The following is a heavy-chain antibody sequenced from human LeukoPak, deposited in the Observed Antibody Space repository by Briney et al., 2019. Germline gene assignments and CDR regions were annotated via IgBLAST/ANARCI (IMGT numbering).Heavy chain of an antibody. CDR3: AREIGYCSSTSCYTPDAGIFDY. J-gene: IGHJ4*02. V-gene: IGHV4-4*07. Sequence: SETLSLTCTVSGGSISSYYWSWIRQPAGKGLEWIGRIYTSGSTNYNPSLKSRVTMSVDTSKNQFSLKLSSVTAADTAVYYCAREIGYCSSTSCYTPDAGIFDYWGQGTLVTVSS. CDR2: IYTSGST. CDR1: GGSISSYY. D-gene: IGHD2-2*02.